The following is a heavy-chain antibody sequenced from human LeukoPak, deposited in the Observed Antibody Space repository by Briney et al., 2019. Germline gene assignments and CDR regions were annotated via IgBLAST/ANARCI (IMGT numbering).Heavy chain of an antibody. CDR2: IRAGGGST. CDR3: AKDGGSGMGFDP. CDR1: GFTFTDYE. V-gene: IGHV3-23*01. J-gene: IGHJ5*02. D-gene: IGHD5-18*01. Sequence: GGSLRLSCVASGFTFTDYEFNWVRQAPGKGLEWVSGIRAGGGSTNFADSVRGRFTLSTDNSKNTLYLQMNSLRAEDAAIYYCAKDGGSGMGFDPWGQGTLVTVSS.